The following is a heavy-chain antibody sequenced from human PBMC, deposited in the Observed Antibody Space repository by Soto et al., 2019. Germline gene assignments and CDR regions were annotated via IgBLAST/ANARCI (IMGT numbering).Heavy chain of an antibody. CDR2: IWYDGSNK. V-gene: IGHV3-33*01. CDR3: ARDEGFIVY. D-gene: IGHD2-15*01. CDR1: GVTSSSYG. J-gene: IGHJ4*02. Sequence: PGGSRRLSRAASGVTSSSYGMYWVRQAPGKGLEWVSVIWYDGSNKYYEDSLKGRFTISRDNSKNTLYLQMNSLRAEDTAVYYCARDEGFIVYWGQGT.